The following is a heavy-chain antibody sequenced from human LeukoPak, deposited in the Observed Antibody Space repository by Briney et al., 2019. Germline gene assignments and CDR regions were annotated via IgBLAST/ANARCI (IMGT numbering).Heavy chain of an antibody. CDR1: GYTFTSYD. CDR2: MNPNSGDT. CDR3: ARSGFGSGISFDL. D-gene: IGHD3-10*01. J-gene: IGHJ5*02. Sequence: GASVKVSCKASGYTFTSYDINWVRQAPGRGLEWMGWMNPNSGDTGYPQKFQGRVTMTRDTSITTAYMELSSLRSGDTAVYYCARSGFGSGISFDLWGQGTLVTVSS. V-gene: IGHV1-8*01.